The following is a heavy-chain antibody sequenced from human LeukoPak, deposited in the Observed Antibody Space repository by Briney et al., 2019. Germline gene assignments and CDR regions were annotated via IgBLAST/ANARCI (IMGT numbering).Heavy chain of an antibody. Sequence: PSETLSLTCAVYGGSFSGYYWSWIRQPPGKGLEWIGEINHSGSTNYNPSLKSRVTISVDTSKNQFSLKLSSVTAADTAVYYCARGRVLMVYDYNWFDPWGQGTLVTVSS. CDR1: GGSFSGYY. CDR2: INHSGST. J-gene: IGHJ5*02. V-gene: IGHV4-34*01. CDR3: ARGRVLMVYDYNWFDP. D-gene: IGHD2-8*01.